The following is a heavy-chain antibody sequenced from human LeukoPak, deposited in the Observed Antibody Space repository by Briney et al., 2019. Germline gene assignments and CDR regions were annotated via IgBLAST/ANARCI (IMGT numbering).Heavy chain of an antibody. CDR2: IYTSGST. CDR3: ARDSTSGYDY. D-gene: IGHD5-12*01. CDR1: GGSISTYY. J-gene: IGHJ4*02. V-gene: IGHV4-4*07. Sequence: PSEPLSLTCTVSGGSISTYYWSWIRQPAGKGLEWIGRIYTSGSTNYNPSLKSRVTMSLDPSKNQFSLKLSSVTAADTAVYYCARDSTSGYDYWGQGTLVTVSS.